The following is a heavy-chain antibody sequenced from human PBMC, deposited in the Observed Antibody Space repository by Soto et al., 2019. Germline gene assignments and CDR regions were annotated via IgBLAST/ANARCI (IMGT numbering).Heavy chain of an antibody. CDR1: GYTGTRHT. Sequence: SGKVAGNPSGYTGTRHTLNRVRQAPGQRLEWMGWINPDNGNTKSSQKFQDRVIITRDTSARKAYMDLSSLRSEDTAVYYCARGIATGQLDPWGQGTLVTGSS. D-gene: IGHD2-15*01. CDR3: ARGIATGQLDP. V-gene: IGHV1-3*01. CDR2: INPDNGNT. J-gene: IGHJ5*02.